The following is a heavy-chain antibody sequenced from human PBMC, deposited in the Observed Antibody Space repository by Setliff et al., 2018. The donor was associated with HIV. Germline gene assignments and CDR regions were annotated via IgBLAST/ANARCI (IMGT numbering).Heavy chain of an antibody. V-gene: IGHV3-23*03. CDR1: EFTFSSYA. CDR2: IQSDGSRT. D-gene: IGHD6-19*01. J-gene: IGHJ4*02. CDR3: AKLPHSSAWYSPFYYFEY. Sequence: GESLRLSCATSEFTFSSYAMGWVRQAPERGLEWVSVIQSDGSRTSYSDSVRGRFTISRDNSKNTLFLEMSSLSADDTAIYYCAKLPHSSAWYSPFYYFEYWGQGTLVTVSS.